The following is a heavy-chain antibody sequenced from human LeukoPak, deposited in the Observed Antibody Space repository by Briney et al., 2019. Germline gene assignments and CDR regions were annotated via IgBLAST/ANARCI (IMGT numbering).Heavy chain of an antibody. D-gene: IGHD1-26*01. Sequence: PGGSLRLSCAASGFTFSDYYMSWIRQAPGKGLEWVSYISNSSSYTNYADSVKGRFTISRDNAKNSLYLQMNSLRAEDTAVYYCARLAGGGSYLSIDYWGQGTLVTVSS. CDR2: ISNSSSYT. CDR3: ARLAGGGSYLSIDY. CDR1: GFTFSDYY. V-gene: IGHV3-11*06. J-gene: IGHJ4*02.